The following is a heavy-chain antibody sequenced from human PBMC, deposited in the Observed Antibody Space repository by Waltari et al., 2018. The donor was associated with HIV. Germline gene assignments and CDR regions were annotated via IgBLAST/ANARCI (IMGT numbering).Heavy chain of an antibody. CDR3: ARDEGPRDTGYGPYFDY. CDR2: KKQEGSEK. D-gene: IGHD5-18*01. Sequence: EVQLVESGGGLVQPGGSLRLSCAASGFTFSSYWMSWVRQAPGKGVECVDNKKQEGSEKYYVDSVKGRFTISRDNAKNSLYLQMNSLGAEDTAVYYWARDEGPRDTGYGPYFDYWGQGTLVTVSS. CDR1: GFTFSSYW. J-gene: IGHJ4*02. V-gene: IGHV3-7*01.